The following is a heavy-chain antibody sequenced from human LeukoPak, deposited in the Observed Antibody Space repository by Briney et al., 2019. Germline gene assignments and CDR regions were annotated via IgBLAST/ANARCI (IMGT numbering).Heavy chain of an antibody. J-gene: IGHJ4*02. CDR3: ARTAARRFDY. Sequence: ASVKVSCQASGYTFTGYYMHWVRQAPGQGLEWMGIINPTGGSTTYAQKFQGRVTMTRDTSTSTVYMELSSLRSDDTAVYYCARTAARRFDYWGQGTLVTVSS. D-gene: IGHD6-6*01. CDR2: INPTGGST. V-gene: IGHV1-46*01. CDR1: GYTFTGYY.